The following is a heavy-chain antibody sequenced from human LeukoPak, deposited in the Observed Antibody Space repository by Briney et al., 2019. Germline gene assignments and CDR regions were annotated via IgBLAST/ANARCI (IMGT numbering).Heavy chain of an antibody. CDR3: AKDGLWFGESYAFDI. D-gene: IGHD3-10*01. J-gene: IGHJ3*02. CDR2: ITWNSAKI. CDR1: GFTFDDYA. Sequence: GGSLRLSCVGSGFTFDDYAMHWVRQTPTKGLEWVSSITWNSAKIGYADSVKGRFTISRDNAKNSLYLQMNSLRAEDTALYYCAKDGLWFGESYAFDIWGQGTMVTVSS. V-gene: IGHV3-9*01.